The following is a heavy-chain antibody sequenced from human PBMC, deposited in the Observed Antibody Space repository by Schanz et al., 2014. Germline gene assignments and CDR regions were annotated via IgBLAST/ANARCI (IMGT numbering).Heavy chain of an antibody. Sequence: VQLLQSGGALVQPGGSLRLSCAASGFTFSNHALSWVRQAPGKGLEWVSGIGGSGDSTHYADSVKGRFIISRDNSKNTLQLQVISLRAEDTAVYYCAKHVRSLTGNDYWGQGTLVTVSS. D-gene: IGHD3-9*01. V-gene: IGHV3-23*01. CDR2: IGGSGDST. CDR1: GFTFSNHA. CDR3: AKHVRSLTGNDY. J-gene: IGHJ4*02.